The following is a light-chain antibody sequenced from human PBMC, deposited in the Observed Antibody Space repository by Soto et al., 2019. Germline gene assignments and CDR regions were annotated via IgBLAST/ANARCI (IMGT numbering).Light chain of an antibody. CDR1: SSTIGAGYD. J-gene: IGLJ1*01. Sequence: QTVVTQPPSVSGAPGQRVTLSCTGSSSTIGAGYDVHWYQQLPGTAPKLLIYGNSNRPSGVPDRFSGSKSGTSASLAITGLQAEDEADYYCQSYDSSLSGYVFGTGTKLTVL. CDR3: QSYDSSLSGYV. V-gene: IGLV1-40*01. CDR2: GNS.